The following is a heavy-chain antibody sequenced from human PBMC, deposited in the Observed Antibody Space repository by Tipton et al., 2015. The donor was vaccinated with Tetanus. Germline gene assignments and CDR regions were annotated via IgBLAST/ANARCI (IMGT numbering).Heavy chain of an antibody. CDR3: VIDPHPVEVAGRWWWFDP. CDR1: GFNFSTYT. V-gene: IGHV3-21*01. CDR2: IRGSGGHI. J-gene: IGHJ5*02. D-gene: IGHD6-13*01. Sequence: SLRLSCVGSGFNFSTYTLNWVRQAPGKGLEWVSSIRGSGGHIYYADSVKGRFTISRDNAKNSLYLQMNSLSVEDTAMYHCVIDPHPVEVAGRWWWFDPWGQGTLVTVSS.